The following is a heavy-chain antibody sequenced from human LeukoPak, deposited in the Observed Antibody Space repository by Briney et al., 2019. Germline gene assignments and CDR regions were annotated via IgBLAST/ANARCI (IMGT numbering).Heavy chain of an antibody. J-gene: IGHJ6*02. D-gene: IGHD2-2*01. V-gene: IGHV4-34*12. CDR1: GGSLSGYH. CDR2: IFHTGTT. Sequence: SETLSLTCAVHGGSLSGYHWSWIRQSPGKGLEWIGEIFHTGTTKYNPSLKGRVTMSIDTSKNQFSLNLTSVTAADTAVYYCARPGTAMTYYYYYGFDVWGQGTTVTVSS. CDR3: ARPGTAMTYYYYYGFDV.